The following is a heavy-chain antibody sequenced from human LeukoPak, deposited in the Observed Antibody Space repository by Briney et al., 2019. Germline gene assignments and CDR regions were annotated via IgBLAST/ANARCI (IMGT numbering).Heavy chain of an antibody. CDR3: VKEGYCSSTTCYGTGAFDI. CDR2: ISSDGGNT. CDR1: GFTFSSHT. Sequence: KPGGSLRLSCSASGFTFSSHTMHWVRQAPGRGLDFVSAISSDGGNTYYADSVKGRFTISRDNSKSTLYLQMTGLRAEDTAVYYCVKEGYCSSTTCYGTGAFDIWGQGTMVTVSS. D-gene: IGHD2-2*01. J-gene: IGHJ3*02. V-gene: IGHV3-64D*06.